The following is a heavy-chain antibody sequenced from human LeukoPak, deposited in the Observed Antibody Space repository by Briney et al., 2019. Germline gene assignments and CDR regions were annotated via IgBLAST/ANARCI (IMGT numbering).Heavy chain of an antibody. J-gene: IGHJ4*02. D-gene: IGHD3-16*01. V-gene: IGHV1-46*01. CDR3: ATGIMIPAGFDY. CDR2: INPSGGST. Sequence: ASVKVSCKASGYTFTSYYMHWVQQAPGQGLEWMGIINPSGGSTSYAQKFQGRVTMTRDMSTSTVYMELSSLRSEDTAVYYCATGIMIPAGFDYWGQGTLVTVSS. CDR1: GYTFTSYY.